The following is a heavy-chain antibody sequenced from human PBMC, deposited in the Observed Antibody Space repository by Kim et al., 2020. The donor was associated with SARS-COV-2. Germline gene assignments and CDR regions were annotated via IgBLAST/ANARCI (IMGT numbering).Heavy chain of an antibody. CDR2: T. J-gene: IGHJ4*02. D-gene: IGHD6-13*01. Sequence: TGYAQKFQGRVTMTRNTSISTAYMELSSLRSEDTAVYYCARTDSSSWYYYWGQGTLVTVSS. V-gene: IGHV1-8*01. CDR3: ARTDSSSWYYY.